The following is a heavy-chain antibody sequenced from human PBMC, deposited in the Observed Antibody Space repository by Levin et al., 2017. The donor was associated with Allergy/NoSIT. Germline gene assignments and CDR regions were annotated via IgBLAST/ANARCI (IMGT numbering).Heavy chain of an antibody. CDR2: INHSGST. V-gene: IGHV4-34*01. CDR3: ARGVLIGAWFDP. Sequence: SETLSLTCAVYGGSFSGYYWSWIRQPPGKGLEWIGEINHSGSTNYNPSLKSRVTISVDTSKNQFSLKLSSVTAADTAVYYCARGVLIGAWFDPWGQGTLVTVSS. J-gene: IGHJ5*02. CDR1: GGSFSGYY. D-gene: IGHD3-3*01.